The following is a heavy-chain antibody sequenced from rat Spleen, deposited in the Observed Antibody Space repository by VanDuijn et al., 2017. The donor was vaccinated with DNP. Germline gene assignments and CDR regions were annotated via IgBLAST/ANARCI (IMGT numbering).Heavy chain of an antibody. V-gene: IGHV5-7*01. CDR1: GFTFSDYN. Sequence: EVQLVGSGGGLVQPGRSLKLSCAASGFTFSDYNMAWVRQAPKKGLEWVATISYDGSNTYYRDSVKGRFTISRDNAKNTLYLQADSVRSEDMATYYCVRWNSGHFDYWGQGVMVTVSS. CDR3: VRWNSGHFDY. D-gene: IGHD4-3*01. CDR2: ISYDGSNT. J-gene: IGHJ2*01.